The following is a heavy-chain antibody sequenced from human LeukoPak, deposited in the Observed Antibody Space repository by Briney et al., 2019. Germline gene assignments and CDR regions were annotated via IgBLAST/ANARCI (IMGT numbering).Heavy chain of an antibody. Sequence: ASVKVSCKASGGTFISYAISWVRQAPGQGLEWMGGIIPIFGTANYAQKFQGRVTITADKSTSTAYMELSSLRSEDTAVYYCARADPSRGLYYYYGMDVWGKGTTVTVSS. CDR1: GGTFISYA. V-gene: IGHV1-69*06. CDR2: IIPIFGTA. D-gene: IGHD2-2*01. CDR3: ARADPSRGLYYYYGMDV. J-gene: IGHJ6*04.